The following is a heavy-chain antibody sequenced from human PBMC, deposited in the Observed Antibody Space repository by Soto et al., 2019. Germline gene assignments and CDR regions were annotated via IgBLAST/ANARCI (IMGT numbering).Heavy chain of an antibody. V-gene: IGHV1-69*06. CDR3: ARVIVVVPAAPLYWYFDL. D-gene: IGHD2-2*01. Sequence: SVKVSCKASGGTFSSYAISWVRQAPGQGLEWMGGITPIFGTANYAQKFQGRVTITADKSTSTAYMELSSLRSEDTAVYYCARVIVVVPAAPLYWYFDLWGRGTLVTVSS. CDR1: GGTFSSYA. J-gene: IGHJ2*01. CDR2: ITPIFGTA.